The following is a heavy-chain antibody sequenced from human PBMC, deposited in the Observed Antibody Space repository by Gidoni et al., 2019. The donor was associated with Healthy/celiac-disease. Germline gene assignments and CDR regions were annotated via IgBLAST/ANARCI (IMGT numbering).Heavy chain of an antibody. D-gene: IGHD2-2*01. CDR1: GFTFSSYA. V-gene: IGHV3-23*01. J-gene: IGHJ4*02. CDR3: ATRSTSLSGGRADFDY. Sequence: EVQLLESGGGLVQPGGSLRLSCAASGFTFSSYAMSWVRQAPGKGLEWVSVISGSGGSTYYADSVKGRFTISRDNSKNTLYLQMNSLRAEDTAVYYCATRSTSLSGGRADFDYWGQGTLVTVSS. CDR2: ISGSGGST.